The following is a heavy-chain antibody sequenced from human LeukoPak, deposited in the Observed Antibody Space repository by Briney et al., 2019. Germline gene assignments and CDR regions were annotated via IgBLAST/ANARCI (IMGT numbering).Heavy chain of an antibody. J-gene: IGHJ6*03. Sequence: GGSLRLSCAASGFPFSSYSMNWVRQAPGKGLEWLSSISSSSNYIYYADSVKGRFTISRDNAKNSLFLQMNSLRAEDTAVYYCARGGVPYYYYYMDVWGKGTTVTVS. CDR3: ARGGVPYYYYYMDV. CDR2: ISSSSNYI. D-gene: IGHD2-8*01. V-gene: IGHV3-21*01. CDR1: GFPFSSYS.